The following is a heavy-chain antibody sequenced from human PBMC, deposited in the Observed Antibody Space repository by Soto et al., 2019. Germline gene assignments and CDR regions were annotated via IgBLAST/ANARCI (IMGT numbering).Heavy chain of an antibody. D-gene: IGHD5-18*01. Sequence: GGSLRLSCAASGFTFSSYAMSWVRQAPGKGLEWVSAISGSGGSTYYADSVKGRFTISRDNSKNTRYLQMNSLRAEDTAVYYCAKDAPPVGFVDTDDLGPDAFDIWGQGTMVTVSS. CDR2: ISGSGGST. CDR3: AKDAPPVGFVDTDDLGPDAFDI. V-gene: IGHV3-23*01. J-gene: IGHJ3*02. CDR1: GFTFSSYA.